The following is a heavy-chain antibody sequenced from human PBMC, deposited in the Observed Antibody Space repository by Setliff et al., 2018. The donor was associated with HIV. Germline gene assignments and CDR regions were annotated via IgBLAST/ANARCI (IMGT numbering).Heavy chain of an antibody. Sequence: SETLSLTCTVSGGSISSGNYYWSWIRQPAGRGLEWIGEINQSGISNFNPSLKSRVTISVDTSKNQFSLKLSSVTAADSAVYYCARGLGYNFWSGYSPIGWFDPWGQGTLVTVSS. CDR2: INQSGIS. J-gene: IGHJ5*02. CDR3: ARGLGYNFWSGYSPIGWFDP. CDR1: GGSISSGNYY. V-gene: IGHV4-61*10. D-gene: IGHD3-3*01.